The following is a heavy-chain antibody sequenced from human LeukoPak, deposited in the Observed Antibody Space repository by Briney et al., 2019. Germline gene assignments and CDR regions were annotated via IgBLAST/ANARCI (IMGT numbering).Heavy chain of an antibody. CDR3: ARGHYYDSSGYYYYDY. Sequence: ASVKVSCKASGGTFSSYAISWVRQAPGQGLEWMGGTIPIFGTANYAQKFQGRVTITTDESTSTAYMELSSLRSEDTAVYYCARGHYYDSSGYYYYDYWGQGTLVTVSS. CDR2: TIPIFGTA. CDR1: GGTFSSYA. V-gene: IGHV1-69*05. D-gene: IGHD3-22*01. J-gene: IGHJ4*02.